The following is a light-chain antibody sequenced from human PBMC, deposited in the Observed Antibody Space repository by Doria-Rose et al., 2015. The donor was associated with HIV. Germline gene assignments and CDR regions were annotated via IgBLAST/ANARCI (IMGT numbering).Light chain of an antibody. Sequence: TQSPGTLSLSPGARATLSCRASQSFSSTYLAWYQQKPGQAPSLLIYDGSTRATGISDRFSASGSGTDFTLTISRLEPEDFALYYCHQYGTSWTFGQGTKVEI. V-gene: IGKV3-20*01. CDR3: HQYGTSWT. CDR1: QSFSSTY. J-gene: IGKJ1*01. CDR2: DGS.